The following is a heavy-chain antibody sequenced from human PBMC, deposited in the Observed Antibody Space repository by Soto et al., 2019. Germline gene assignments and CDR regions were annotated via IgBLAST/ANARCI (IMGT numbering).Heavy chain of an antibody. CDR3: ARVNVVVVAATVWFDP. V-gene: IGHV4-61*01. D-gene: IGHD2-15*01. Sequence: QVQLQESGPGLVKPSETLSLTCTVSGGSVSSGSYYWSWIRQPPGKGLEWIGYIYYSGSTNYNPSLKSRVTISVDTSKNQFSLKLSSVTDADTAVYYCARVNVVVVAATVWFDPWGQGTLVTVSS. J-gene: IGHJ5*02. CDR2: IYYSGST. CDR1: GGSVSSGSYY.